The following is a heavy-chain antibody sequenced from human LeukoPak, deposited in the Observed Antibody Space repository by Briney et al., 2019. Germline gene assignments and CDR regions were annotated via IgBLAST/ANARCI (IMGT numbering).Heavy chain of an antibody. J-gene: IGHJ3*01. CDR2: ISPTSAYI. Sequence: GASLRLSCAASGFTFSSYGMNWVRQAPGKGLDWVSSISPTSAYIYYQDSVKGRFTISRDDAKNSLYLEMDSLRAEDTAVYYCARTIYYYESTSYFSDAFDAWGQGTMVTVSS. V-gene: IGHV3-21*01. D-gene: IGHD3-22*01. CDR1: GFTFSSYG. CDR3: ARTIYYYESTSYFSDAFDA.